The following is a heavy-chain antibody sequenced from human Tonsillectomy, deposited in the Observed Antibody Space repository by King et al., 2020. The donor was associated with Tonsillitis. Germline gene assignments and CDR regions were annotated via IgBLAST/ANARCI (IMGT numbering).Heavy chain of an antibody. CDR1: GYTFTGYY. J-gene: IGHJ6*02. V-gene: IGHV1-2*02. CDR2: INPNSGDT. CDR3: ARGGAVATIRYYHGLDV. Sequence: QLVQSGAEVKKPGASVKVSCKASGYTFTGYYMHWVRQAPGQGLEWMGWINPNSGDTNYAQKFQGRVTLTRDTSISTAYMELSRLRSDDTAVFYCARGGAVATIRYYHGLDVWGQGTTVTVSS. D-gene: IGHD5-12*01.